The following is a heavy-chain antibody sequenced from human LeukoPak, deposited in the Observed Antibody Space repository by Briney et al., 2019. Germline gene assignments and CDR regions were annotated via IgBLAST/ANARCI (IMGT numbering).Heavy chain of an antibody. J-gene: IGHJ4*02. D-gene: IGHD6-19*01. CDR3: VRQPDSGRYGFDH. CDR1: GFTFKDYD. Sequence: GGPLRLSCVVSGFTFKDYDIHWVRQTTGKGLEWVSAIGSGGYTYYADSVRGRFTISREDAETSLSLQMSNLRAEDTAVYYCVRQPDSGRYGFDHWGQGTLVTVSS. CDR2: IGSGGYT. V-gene: IGHV3-13*01.